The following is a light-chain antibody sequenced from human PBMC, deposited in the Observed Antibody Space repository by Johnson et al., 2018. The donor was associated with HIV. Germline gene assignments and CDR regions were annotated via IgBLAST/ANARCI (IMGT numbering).Light chain of an antibody. Sequence: QSVLTQPPSVSAAPGQKVTISCSGSSSNIGNNYVSWYQQLPGTAPKLLIYENNKRPSGIPDRFSGSKSATSATLGITGLQTGDEADYYCGTWDSSLCTYVFGTGTKVTVL. CDR3: GTWDSSLCTYV. V-gene: IGLV1-51*02. CDR1: SSNIGNNY. J-gene: IGLJ1*01. CDR2: ENN.